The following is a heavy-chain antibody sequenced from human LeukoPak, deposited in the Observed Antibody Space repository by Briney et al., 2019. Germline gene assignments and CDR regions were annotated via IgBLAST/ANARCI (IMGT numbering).Heavy chain of an antibody. Sequence: PGGSLRLSCAASGFTFSSYGMHWVRQAPGKGLEWVAVIWYDGSNKYYADFVKGRFTISRDNSKNTLYLQMNSPRAEDTAVYYCAKESLYYDFWSGYTAGYYMDVWGKGTTVTVSS. V-gene: IGHV3-33*06. D-gene: IGHD3-3*01. CDR1: GFTFSSYG. CDR2: IWYDGSNK. J-gene: IGHJ6*03. CDR3: AKESLYYDFWSGYTAGYYMDV.